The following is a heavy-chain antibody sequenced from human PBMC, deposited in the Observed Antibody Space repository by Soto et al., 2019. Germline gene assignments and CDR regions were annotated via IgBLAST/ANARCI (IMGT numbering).Heavy chain of an antibody. V-gene: IGHV1-3*01. CDR2: INPANGNT. CDR3: ARDILSVGPRANDAFDV. CDR1: GFTFSDTL. Sequence: QVQLVQSGAEVKKPGASVNISCQASGFTFSDTLITWVRQGPGQRLEWMGWINPANGNTRYSESFQGRVTISSLSSASTAYVALSDLTSEDTALYYCARDILSVGPRANDAFDVWGQGTMITVSS. J-gene: IGHJ3*01. D-gene: IGHD2-21*01.